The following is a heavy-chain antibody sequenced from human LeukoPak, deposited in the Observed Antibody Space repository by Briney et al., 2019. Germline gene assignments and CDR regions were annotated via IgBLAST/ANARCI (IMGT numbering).Heavy chain of an antibody. CDR3: ARVTSGTYHY. Sequence: ASVTVSCKASGNTFTDYYLHWVRHAPGQGLEWMGWIKAKNGGTEYAQKFQGRVTLTRDTSISTAYMVLTSLRYDDTAVYYCARVTSGTYHYWGQGTLVTVSS. V-gene: IGHV1-2*02. J-gene: IGHJ4*02. CDR2: IKAKNGGT. D-gene: IGHD1-26*01. CDR1: GNTFTDYY.